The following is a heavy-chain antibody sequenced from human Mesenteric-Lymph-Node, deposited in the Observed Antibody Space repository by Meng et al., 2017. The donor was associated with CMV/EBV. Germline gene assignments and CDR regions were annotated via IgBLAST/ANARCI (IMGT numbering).Heavy chain of an antibody. J-gene: IGHJ4*02. CDR2: INPSGGST. CDR1: GYTFTSYY. V-gene: IGHV1-46*01. D-gene: IGHD6-13*01. CDR3: ARDKGDIRDRTAAGFYFDY. Sequence: ASVKVSCKASGYTFTSYYMHWVRQAPGQGLEWMGIINPSGGSTSYAQKFQGRVTMTRDTSISTAYMELSRLRSDDTAVYYCARDKGDIRDRTAAGFYFDYWGQGTLVTVSS.